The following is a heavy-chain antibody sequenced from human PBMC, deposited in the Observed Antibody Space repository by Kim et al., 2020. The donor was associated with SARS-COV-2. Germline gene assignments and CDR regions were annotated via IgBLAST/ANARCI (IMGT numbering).Heavy chain of an antibody. CDR2: ISYDGSNK. CDR3: ARDLSTGGSYLKDY. D-gene: IGHD1-26*01. Sequence: GGSLRLSCAASGFTFSSYAMHWVRQAPGKGLEWVALISYDGSNKYYADSVKGRFTISRDNSKNTLYLQMNSLRAEDTAVYYCARDLSTGGSYLKDYWGQGTLVTVSS. J-gene: IGHJ4*02. V-gene: IGHV3-30*04. CDR1: GFTFSSYA.